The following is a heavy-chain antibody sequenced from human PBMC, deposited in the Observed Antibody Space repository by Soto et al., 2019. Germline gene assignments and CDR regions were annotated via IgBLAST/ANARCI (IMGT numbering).Heavy chain of an antibody. Sequence: SSETLSLTCTVSGGSVSSGSYYWSWIRQPPGKGLEWIGYIYYSGSTNYNPSLKSRVTISVDMSKNQFSLKLSSVTAADTAVYYCARHGDYGDYGTLVWFDPWGQGTLVTVSS. J-gene: IGHJ5*02. D-gene: IGHD4-17*01. CDR2: IYYSGST. CDR1: GGSVSSGSYY. V-gene: IGHV4-61*01. CDR3: ARHGDYGDYGTLVWFDP.